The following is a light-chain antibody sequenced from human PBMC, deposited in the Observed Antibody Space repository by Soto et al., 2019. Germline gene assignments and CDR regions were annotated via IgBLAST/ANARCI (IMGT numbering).Light chain of an antibody. CDR2: RNN. Sequence: QSVLTQPPSVSAAPGQKVTISCSGSSSNIGNNYVSWYQQLPGTAPKLLIYRNNQRPSGVPDRFSGSKSGTSASLAISGLRSEDEADYYCAAWDDSLSGCYVFGSGTQLTVL. V-gene: IGLV1-47*01. CDR1: SSNIGNNY. CDR3: AAWDDSLSGCYV. J-gene: IGLJ7*01.